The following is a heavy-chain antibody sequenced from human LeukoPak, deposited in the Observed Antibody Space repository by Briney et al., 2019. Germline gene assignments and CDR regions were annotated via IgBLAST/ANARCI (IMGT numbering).Heavy chain of an antibody. CDR1: GGSISSYSYY. V-gene: IGHV4-39*01. D-gene: IGHD3-10*01. J-gene: IGHJ4*02. Sequence: SETLSLTCTVSGGSISSYSYYWGWIRQPPGKGLEWIGSIYYSGSTYYNPSLKSRVTISVDTSKNQFSLKLTSVTAADTAVYYCARHQFYGSGSYYFDYWGQGTLVTVSS. CDR3: ARHQFYGSGSYYFDY. CDR2: IYYSGST.